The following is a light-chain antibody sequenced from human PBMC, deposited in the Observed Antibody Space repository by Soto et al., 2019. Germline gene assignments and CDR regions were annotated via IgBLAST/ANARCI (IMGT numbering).Light chain of an antibody. CDR1: QSVSSSY. CDR3: QQYGSSLGGFT. CDR2: GAS. Sequence: EIVLTQSPGTLSLSPGERATLSCRASQSVSSSYLAWYQQKPGQAPRLLIYGASSRATGIPDRFSGSGSGTDFTLTISRLEPEDFAVYYCQQYGSSLGGFTFGPGTKVDIK. J-gene: IGKJ3*01. V-gene: IGKV3-20*01.